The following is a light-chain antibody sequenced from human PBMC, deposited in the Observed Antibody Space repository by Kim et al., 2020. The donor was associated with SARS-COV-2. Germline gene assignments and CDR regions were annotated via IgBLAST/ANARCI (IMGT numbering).Light chain of an antibody. J-gene: IGKJ4*01. Sequence: DVIMTQSPLSLHVTLGQTASISCRSSQGLVYNDENNYLSWLQQRPGQSPRRLIFKVSKRDSGVQDRFSGSGSGTDFTLNISRVEAEDIGVYYCMQGSHWHPTFGGGNKVDIK. CDR2: KVS. V-gene: IGKV2-30*01. CDR3: MQGSHWHPT. CDR1: QGLVYNDENNY.